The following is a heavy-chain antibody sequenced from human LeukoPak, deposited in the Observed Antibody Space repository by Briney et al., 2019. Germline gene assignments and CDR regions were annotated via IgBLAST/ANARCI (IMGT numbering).Heavy chain of an antibody. Sequence: GGSLRLSCAASGFTFSSYWMSWVRQAPGKGLEWVANIKQDGSEKYYVDSVKGRFTISRDNAKNSLYLQMNRLRAEDTAVYYCAKGIGTPDPWGQGTLVTVSP. CDR2: IKQDGSEK. CDR3: AKGIGTPDP. V-gene: IGHV3-7*01. J-gene: IGHJ5*02. CDR1: GFTFSSYW. D-gene: IGHD1-1*01.